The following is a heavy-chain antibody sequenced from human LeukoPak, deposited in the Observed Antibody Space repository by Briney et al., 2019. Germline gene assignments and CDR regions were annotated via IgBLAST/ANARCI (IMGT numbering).Heavy chain of an antibody. CDR2: IIPIFGTA. D-gene: IGHD3-3*01. V-gene: IGHV1-69*13. J-gene: IGHJ5*02. Sequence: ASVKASCKASGGTFSSYAISWVRQAPGQGLEWMGGIIPIFGTANYAQKFQGRVTITADESTSTAYMELSSLRSEDTAVYYCARDIGKDDFWSGYSNWFDPWGQGTLVTVSS. CDR1: GGTFSSYA. CDR3: ARDIGKDDFWSGYSNWFDP.